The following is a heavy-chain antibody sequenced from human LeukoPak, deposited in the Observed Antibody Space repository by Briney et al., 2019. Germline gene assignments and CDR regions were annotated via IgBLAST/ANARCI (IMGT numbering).Heavy chain of an antibody. CDR3: ASRDGGTSSGGSDYYQFIMDA. V-gene: IGHV1-69*05. CDR1: GGTFSSDA. Sequence: SVKVSCKASGGTFSSDAISWVRQAPGQGLEWMGGIIPIFGTANYARKFQGRVAITTDESTSTGYMELRSLTSEDTAVYYCASRDGGTSSGGSDYYQFIMDAWGEGTTVTVSS. J-gene: IGHJ6*03. CDR2: IIPIFGTA. D-gene: IGHD6-6*01.